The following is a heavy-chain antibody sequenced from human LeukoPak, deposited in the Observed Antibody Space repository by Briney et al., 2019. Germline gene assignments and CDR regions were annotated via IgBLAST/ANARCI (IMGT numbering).Heavy chain of an antibody. V-gene: IGHV3-15*05. D-gene: IGHD4-23*01. CDR2: IKSEIDGGTS. CDR1: TFTASKFRFTNAW. CDR3: TSSGSRWDYFDY. Sequence: GGSLKLSCKASTFTASKFRFTNAWMSWVRQAPGKGLEWVGRIKSEIDGGTSDYGAPVKGRFTISRDDSRDTLYLQMNSLKTEDTAVYYCTSSGSRWDYFDYWGQGTLATVSS. J-gene: IGHJ4*02.